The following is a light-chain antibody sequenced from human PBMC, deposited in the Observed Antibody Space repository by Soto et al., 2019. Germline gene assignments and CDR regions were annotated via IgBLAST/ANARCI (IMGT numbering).Light chain of an antibody. V-gene: IGKV3-11*01. Sequence: IVLTQSPATLSLSPGLRATLSCRASQSVSSYLAWYQQKPGQAPRLLIYDASNRATGIPARFSGSGSGTDFTLTISSLEPEDFAVYYCQQRSNWWWTFGQGTKVDIK. CDR3: QQRSNWWWT. CDR1: QSVSSY. CDR2: DAS. J-gene: IGKJ1*01.